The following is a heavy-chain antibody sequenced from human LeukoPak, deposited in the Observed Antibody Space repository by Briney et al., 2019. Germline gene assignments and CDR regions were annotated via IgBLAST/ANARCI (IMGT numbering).Heavy chain of an antibody. J-gene: IGHJ3*01. CDR2: ISGSGGST. Sequence: PGGSLRLSCVASGFSAFGLSSYAMSWVRQAPGKGLEWVSAISGSGGSTYYADSVKGRFTISRDNSKNTLFLQMNSLRAEDTAVYYCAKDRSCTGSSCNVGSWGQGTMVTVSS. CDR3: AKDRSCTGSSCNVGS. D-gene: IGHD2-2*01. V-gene: IGHV3-23*01. CDR1: GFSAFGLSSYA.